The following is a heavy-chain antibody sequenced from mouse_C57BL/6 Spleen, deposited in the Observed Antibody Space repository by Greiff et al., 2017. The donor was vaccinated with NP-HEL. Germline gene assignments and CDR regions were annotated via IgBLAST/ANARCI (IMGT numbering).Heavy chain of an antibody. Sequence: QVQLQQPGAELVKPGASVKMSCKASGYTFTSYWITWVKQRPGQGLEWIGDIYPGSGSTNYNEKFKSKATLTVDTSSSTAYMQLSSLTSEDSAVYYCAREDGWLLWFAYWGQGTLVTVSA. CDR1: GYTFTSYW. CDR3: AREDGWLLWFAY. J-gene: IGHJ3*01. CDR2: IYPGSGST. V-gene: IGHV1-55*01. D-gene: IGHD2-3*01.